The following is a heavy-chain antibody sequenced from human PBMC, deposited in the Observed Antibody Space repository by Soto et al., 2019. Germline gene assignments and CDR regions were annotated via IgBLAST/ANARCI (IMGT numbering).Heavy chain of an antibody. CDR1: GYTFTSYA. J-gene: IGHJ4*02. D-gene: IGHD6-19*01. CDR3: ARDKGRYPSYAFDY. CDR2: INAGNGNT. V-gene: IGHV1-3*01. Sequence: GASVKVSCKASGYTFTSYAMHWVRQAPGQRLEWMGWINAGNGNTKYSQKFQGRVTITRDTSASTAYMELSSLRSEDTAVYYCARDKGRYPSYAFDYWGQGTLVTVSS.